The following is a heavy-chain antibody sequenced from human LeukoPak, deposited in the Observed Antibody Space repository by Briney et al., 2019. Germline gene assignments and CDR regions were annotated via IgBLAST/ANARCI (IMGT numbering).Heavy chain of an antibody. CDR2: INHDGNEK. CDR1: GFTFSDYW. Sequence: GGSLRLSCAVSGFTFSDYWMSWVRQPPGKGLEWVANINHDGNEKYYVDSVMGRFTISRDNAKNSLYLQMNSLSVEDTAVYLCARSPATGTTDFWGQGTLVTVSS. CDR3: ARSPATGTTDF. J-gene: IGHJ4*02. D-gene: IGHD1-7*01. V-gene: IGHV3-7*01.